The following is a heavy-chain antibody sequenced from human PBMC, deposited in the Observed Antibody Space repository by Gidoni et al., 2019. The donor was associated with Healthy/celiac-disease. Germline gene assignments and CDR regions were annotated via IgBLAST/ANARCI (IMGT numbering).Heavy chain of an antibody. D-gene: IGHD2-8*02. CDR2: IRYDGKNT. J-gene: IGHJ4*01. CDR3: AKDFREYNLDTGVYPREGY. Sequence: QVQLVESGGGVVQPGGSLRLSCEVSGFTFSSSGMHWVRQAPGKGLEWVAYIRYDGKNTYYADSVKGRFAISRDNSKNTLYLQMNSLRAEDTAVYFCAKDFREYNLDTGVYPREGYWGHGTLVTVSS. CDR1: GFTFSSSG. V-gene: IGHV3-30*02.